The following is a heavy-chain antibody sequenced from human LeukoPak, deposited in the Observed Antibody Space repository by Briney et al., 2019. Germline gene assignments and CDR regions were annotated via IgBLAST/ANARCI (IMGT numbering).Heavy chain of an antibody. D-gene: IGHD3-10*01. CDR3: TVVNYGSGSYPLGY. CDR2: IKSKTDGGTT. V-gene: IGHV3-15*01. CDR1: GFTFSTFA. J-gene: IGHJ4*02. Sequence: GGSLRLSCAASGFTFSTFAMIWVRQAPGKGLEWVGRIKSKTDGGTTDYAAPVKGRFTISRDDSKNTLFLQMNSLKAEDTGVYYCTVVNYGSGSYPLGYWGQGTLVTVSS.